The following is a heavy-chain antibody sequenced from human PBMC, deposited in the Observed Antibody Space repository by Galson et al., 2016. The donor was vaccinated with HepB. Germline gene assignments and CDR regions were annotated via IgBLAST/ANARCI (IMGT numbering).Heavy chain of an antibody. D-gene: IGHD7-27*01. CDR1: GFNFSGYA. CDR2: ISHDGHNE. Sequence: SLRLSCAASGFNFSGYAMHWVRQAPGKGLEWVSLISHDGHNEHLIDSVKGRFTLSRDNSKSILYLQMDRLGPEDTATYYCAHLTIWEKWSVPWGQGTLVIVSS. CDR3: AHLTIWEKWSVP. J-gene: IGHJ5*01. V-gene: IGHV3-30*04.